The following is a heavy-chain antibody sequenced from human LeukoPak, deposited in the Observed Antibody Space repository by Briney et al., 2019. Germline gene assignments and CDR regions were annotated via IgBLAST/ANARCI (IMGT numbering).Heavy chain of an antibody. D-gene: IGHD5-24*01. CDR2: IDPSDSYT. CDR1: GYSFTSYW. J-gene: IGHJ3*02. V-gene: IGHV5-10-1*01. CDR3: AVEDPIAAFDI. Sequence: GESLKIACKGSGYSFTSYWISWVRQMPGKGLEWMGSIDPSDSYTNYSPSFQGHVTISAAKSISTAYLQWSRLKASATAMYYCAVEDPIAAFDIWGEGTMVTASS.